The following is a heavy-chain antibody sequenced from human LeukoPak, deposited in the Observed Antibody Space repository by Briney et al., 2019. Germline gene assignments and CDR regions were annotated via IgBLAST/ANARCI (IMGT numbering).Heavy chain of an antibody. V-gene: IGHV3-74*01. D-gene: IGHD5-24*01. CDR1: GFTFSSYW. J-gene: IGHJ4*02. CDR2: INTDGSST. Sequence: PGGSLRLSCAASGFTFSSYWMHWVRQAPGKGLVWVSRINTDGSSTSYADSVKGRFTISRDNSKNTLYLQMNSLRAEDTAVYYCAKVDGYIQLDYWGQGTLVTVSS. CDR3: AKVDGYIQLDY.